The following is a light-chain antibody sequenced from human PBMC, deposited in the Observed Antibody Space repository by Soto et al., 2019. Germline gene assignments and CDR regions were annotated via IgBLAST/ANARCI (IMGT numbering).Light chain of an antibody. Sequence: QLVLTQPPSASASLGASVKLTCTLSSGHSSYAIAWHQQQPEKGPRYLMKLNSDGSHRKGDGIPDRFSGSSSGAERYLTISSLQSEDEADYYCQTWGTGIQVFGGGTKVTVL. J-gene: IGLJ3*02. CDR3: QTWGTGIQV. CDR1: SGHSSYA. V-gene: IGLV4-69*01. CDR2: LNSDGSH.